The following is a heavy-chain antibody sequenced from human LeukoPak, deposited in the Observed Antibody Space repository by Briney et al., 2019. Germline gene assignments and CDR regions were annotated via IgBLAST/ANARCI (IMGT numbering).Heavy chain of an antibody. Sequence: GGSLRLSCAASGFTFSSYAMSWVRQAPGKGLEWVANINQDGSEKYYVDSVKGRFTISRDNAKNSLYLQMNSLRAEGTAMYFRARTYYYDGSGYYRHFDSWGQGTLVTVSS. CDR1: GFTFSSYA. D-gene: IGHD3-22*01. V-gene: IGHV3-7*05. CDR2: INQDGSEK. CDR3: ARTYYYDGSGYYRHFDS. J-gene: IGHJ4*02.